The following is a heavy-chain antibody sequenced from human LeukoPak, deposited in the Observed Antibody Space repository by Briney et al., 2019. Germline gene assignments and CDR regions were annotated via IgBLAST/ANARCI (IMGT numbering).Heavy chain of an antibody. CDR2: ISSSSSYI. CDR3: ARGPYPTYYDFWSGYYTVY. Sequence: PGGSLRLSCAASGFTFSSYAMSWVRQAPGKGLEWVSSISSSSSYIYYADLVKGRFTISRDNAKNSLYLQMNSLRAEDTAVYYCARGPYPTYYDFWSGYYTVYWGQGILVTVSS. V-gene: IGHV3-21*01. J-gene: IGHJ4*02. CDR1: GFTFSSYA. D-gene: IGHD3-3*01.